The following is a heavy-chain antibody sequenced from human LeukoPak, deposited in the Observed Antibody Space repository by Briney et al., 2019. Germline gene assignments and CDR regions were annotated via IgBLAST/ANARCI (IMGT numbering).Heavy chain of an antibody. D-gene: IGHD3-16*01. V-gene: IGHV4-34*01. J-gene: IGHJ5*02. CDR1: GGSISSYY. CDR3: ARARGTSGGNWFDP. Sequence: SETLSLTCTVSGGSISSYYWSWIRQPPGKGLEWIGEINHSGSTNYNPSLKSRVTISVDTSKNQFSLKLSSVTAADTAVYYCARARGTSGGNWFDPWGQGTLVTVSS. CDR2: INHSGST.